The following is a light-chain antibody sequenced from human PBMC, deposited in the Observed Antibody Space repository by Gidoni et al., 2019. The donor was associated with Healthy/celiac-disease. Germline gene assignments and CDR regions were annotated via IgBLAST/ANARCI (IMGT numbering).Light chain of an antibody. CDR2: EDN. Sequence: FMLTQPHSVSESPGQTVTISCTRSSGSIASNYVQWYQQRPGSAPTTVIYEDNQRPSGGPDRFSGSIDSSSNSASLTISGLKTEDEADYYCQSYDSSIVVFGGGTKLTVL. CDR1: SGSIASNY. V-gene: IGLV6-57*04. J-gene: IGLJ2*01. CDR3: QSYDSSIVV.